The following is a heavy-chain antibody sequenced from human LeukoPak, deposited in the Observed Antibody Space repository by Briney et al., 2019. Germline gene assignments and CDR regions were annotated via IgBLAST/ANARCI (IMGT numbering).Heavy chain of an antibody. CDR1: GFTFDDYA. D-gene: IGHD3-9*01. Sequence: PGGSLRLSCAASGFTFDDYAMHWVRQGPGKGLEWVSYISGDGSTTYYADSVKGRFTISRDNSKTSLYLQMNSLRTEDTALYYCAKAPTPTGVYMHYWGQGTLVTVSS. CDR2: ISGDGSTT. CDR3: AKAPTPTGVYMHY. V-gene: IGHV3-43*02. J-gene: IGHJ4*02.